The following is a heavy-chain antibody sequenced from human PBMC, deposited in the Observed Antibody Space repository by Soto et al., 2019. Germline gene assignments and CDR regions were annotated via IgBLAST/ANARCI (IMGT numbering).Heavy chain of an antibody. D-gene: IGHD1-26*01. CDR2: IYYSGST. CDR1: GGSISSSSYY. V-gene: IGHV4-39*01. J-gene: IGHJ3*02. CDR3: AIVFLELLDAFDI. Sequence: QLQLQESGPGLVKPSETLSLTCTVSGGSISSSSYYWGWIRQPPGKGLEWIGSIYYSGSTYYNPSLKSRVTISVDTSKNQFSLKLSSVTAADTAVYYCAIVFLELLDAFDIWGQGTMVTVSS.